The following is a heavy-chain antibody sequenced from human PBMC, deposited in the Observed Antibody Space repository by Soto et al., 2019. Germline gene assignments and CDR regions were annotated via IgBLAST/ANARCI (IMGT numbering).Heavy chain of an antibody. CDR2: ISSSSSTI. CDR1: GFTFSSYS. Sequence: EVQLVESGGGLVQPGGSLRLSCAASGFTFSSYSMNXXXXXXXXXXXXVSYISSSSSTIYYADSVKGRFTISRDNAKXXXXXXXXXXXXXXXXXXXXXXXXXXXXXXXXXGYWGQGTLVTVSS. CDR3: XXXXXXXXXXXXXGY. J-gene: IGHJ4*02. V-gene: IGHV3-48*01.